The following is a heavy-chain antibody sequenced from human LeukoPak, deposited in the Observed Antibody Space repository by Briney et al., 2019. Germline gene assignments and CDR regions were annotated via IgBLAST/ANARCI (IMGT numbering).Heavy chain of an antibody. Sequence: GGPLRLSCVASRFTFTDYSMNWVRQAPGKGLEWVSYISSGGSTIYYGDSVRGRFTISRDNAKNSLYLQMNSLRAEDTAVYYCARDYTWTSYTYYGMDVWGQGTTVTVSS. CDR1: RFTFTDYS. D-gene: IGHD3/OR15-3a*01. J-gene: IGHJ6*02. V-gene: IGHV3-48*01. CDR2: ISSGGSTI. CDR3: ARDYTWTSYTYYGMDV.